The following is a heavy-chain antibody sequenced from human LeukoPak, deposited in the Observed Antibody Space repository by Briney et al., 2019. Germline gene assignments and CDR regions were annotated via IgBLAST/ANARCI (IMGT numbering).Heavy chain of an antibody. J-gene: IGHJ4*02. CDR2: IYIGGST. V-gene: IGHV4-61*02. CDR3: ARELVVIGLAFDY. CDR1: GGSISSGSYY. Sequence: SETLSLTCTVSGGSISSGSYYWSWIRQPAGKGLEWIGRIYIGGSTNYNPSLKSRVIISKDTSKNQFSLKLSSVTAADTAVYYCARELVVIGLAFDYWGQGTLVTVSS. D-gene: IGHD3-22*01.